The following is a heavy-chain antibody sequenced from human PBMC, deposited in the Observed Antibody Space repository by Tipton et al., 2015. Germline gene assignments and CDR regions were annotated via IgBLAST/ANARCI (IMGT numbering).Heavy chain of an antibody. CDR3: AKDRSYYYGMDV. Sequence: SLRLSCAASGFTFSNYAMTWIRQAPGKGLEWLSHISTGGTTIYYADSVKGRFTISRDNAKNSLFLQMNSLRAEDTAVYYCAKDRSYYYGMDVWGQGTTVTVSS. D-gene: IGHD2-21*01. CDR1: GFTFSNYA. V-gene: IGHV3-11*01. CDR2: ISTGGTTI. J-gene: IGHJ6*02.